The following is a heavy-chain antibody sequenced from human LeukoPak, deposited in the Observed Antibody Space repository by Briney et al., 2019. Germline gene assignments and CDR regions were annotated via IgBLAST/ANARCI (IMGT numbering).Heavy chain of an antibody. D-gene: IGHD6-19*01. CDR2: MNPNSGNT. J-gene: IGHJ6*02. Sequence: ASVTVSCKAPGYTFTSYDINWVRQAAGQGLEGRGWMNPNSGNTGYAQKFQGRVTMTRNTSISTAYMELSSLRSEDTAVYYCARGGDSSGWYYYYYGMDVWGQGTTVTVSS. V-gene: IGHV1-8*01. CDR3: ARGGDSSGWYYYYYGMDV. CDR1: GYTFTSYD.